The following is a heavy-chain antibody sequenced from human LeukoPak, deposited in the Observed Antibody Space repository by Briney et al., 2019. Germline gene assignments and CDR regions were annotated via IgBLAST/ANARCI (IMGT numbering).Heavy chain of an antibody. CDR2: IHYSGST. D-gene: IGHD3-22*01. Sequence: SETLSLTCTVSGGSISSYYWSWIRQPPGKGLEWIGYIHYSGSTNYNPSLKSRVTISVDTSKNQFSLKLSSVTAADTAVYYCARDRFDYYDSSGYYINYFDYWGQGTLVTVSS. J-gene: IGHJ4*02. V-gene: IGHV4-59*01. CDR3: ARDRFDYYDSSGYYINYFDY. CDR1: GGSISSYY.